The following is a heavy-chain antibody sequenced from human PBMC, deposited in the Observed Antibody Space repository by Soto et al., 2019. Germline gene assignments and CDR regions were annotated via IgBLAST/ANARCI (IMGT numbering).Heavy chain of an antibody. J-gene: IGHJ5*02. CDR3: ANSSSFGYNWFDP. CDR1: GYTFTNYA. D-gene: IGHD3-22*01. V-gene: IGHV1-3*01. CDR2: INAVNGNT. Sequence: ASVKVSCKASGYTFTNYAMHWVRQAPGQRLEWMGWINAVNGNTKYSQKFQGRVTITRDTSASTAYMELSSLRSEDTAMYYCANSSSFGYNWFDPWGQGTLVTVSS.